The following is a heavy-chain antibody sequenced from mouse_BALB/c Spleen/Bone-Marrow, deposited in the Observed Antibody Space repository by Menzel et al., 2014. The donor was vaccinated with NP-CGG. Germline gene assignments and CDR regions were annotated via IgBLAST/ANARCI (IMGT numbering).Heavy chain of an antibody. Sequence: VQLQQSGGGLVQPGGSLRLSCATSGFTFTDYYMSWVRQPPGEALEWLGFIRNKANGYTTEYSTSVKGRFTISRDNSQSILYLQMNTLRAEDSATYYCARGVVATDYWGQGTTLTVPS. CDR2: IRNKANGYTT. J-gene: IGHJ2*01. V-gene: IGHV7-3*02. CDR1: GFTFTDYY. CDR3: ARGVVATDY. D-gene: IGHD1-1*01.